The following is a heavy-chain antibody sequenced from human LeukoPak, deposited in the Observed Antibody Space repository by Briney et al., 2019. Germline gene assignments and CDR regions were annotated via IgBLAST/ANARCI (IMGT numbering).Heavy chain of an antibody. CDR2: ISLSGVT. D-gene: IGHD1-26*01. J-gene: IGHJ4*02. V-gene: IGHV4-4*02. CDR1: GGSISSTNW. Sequence: SETLSLACGVSGGSISSTNWWSWVRQPPGQGLEWIGEISLSGVTNYNPSLKSRVTMSLDRSKNHLSLTLTSVTAADTAVYYCSRESGAFSPFGYWGQGTLVTVSS. CDR3: SRESGAFSPFGY.